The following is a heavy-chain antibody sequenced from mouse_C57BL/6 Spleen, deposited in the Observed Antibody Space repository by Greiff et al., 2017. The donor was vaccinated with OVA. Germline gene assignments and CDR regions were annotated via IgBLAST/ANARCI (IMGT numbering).Heavy chain of an antibody. J-gene: IGHJ3*01. D-gene: IGHD2-4*01. Sequence: EVKLVESGGDLVKPGGSLKLSCAASGFTFSSYGMSWVRQTPDKRLEWVATISSGGSYTYYPDSVKGRFTISRDNAKNTLYLQMSSLKSEDTAMYYCASLYYDYDGFAYWGQGTLVTVSA. CDR2: ISSGGSYT. V-gene: IGHV5-6*01. CDR1: GFTFSSYG. CDR3: ASLYYDYDGFAY.